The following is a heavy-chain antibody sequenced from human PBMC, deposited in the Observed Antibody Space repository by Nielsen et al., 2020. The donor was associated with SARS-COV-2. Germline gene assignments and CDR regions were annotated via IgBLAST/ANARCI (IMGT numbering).Heavy chain of an antibody. Sequence: ASVKVSCKASGYTFTSYGISWVRQAPGQGLEWMGRINPSSGDTTYAQKFQGVVTMTRDTSITTAYVELSRLRSDDTAVYYCARGGDTAGTYWGQGTLVTVSS. J-gene: IGHJ4*02. CDR3: ARGGDTAGTY. CDR2: INPSSGDT. V-gene: IGHV1-2*06. D-gene: IGHD1-1*01. CDR1: GYTFTSYG.